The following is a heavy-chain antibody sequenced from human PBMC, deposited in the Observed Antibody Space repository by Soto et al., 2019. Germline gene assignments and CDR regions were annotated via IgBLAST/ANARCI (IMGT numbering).Heavy chain of an antibody. D-gene: IGHD6-13*01. CDR1: GYTFTVYY. CDR3: SRQRKGAAAGPVDAFDI. Sequence: ASVKVSCKASGYTFTVYYMHWVRQAPGQGLEWMGWISPNSGGTFAAQKFQGRVTMTRDTSVNMAYMELTSLKSDDTAVYFCSRQRKGAAAGPVDAFDIWGQGTMVTVSS. CDR2: ISPNSGGT. J-gene: IGHJ3*02. V-gene: IGHV1-2*02.